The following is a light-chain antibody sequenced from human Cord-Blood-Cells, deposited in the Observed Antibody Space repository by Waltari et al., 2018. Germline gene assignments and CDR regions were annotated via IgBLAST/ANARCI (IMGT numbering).Light chain of an antibody. J-gene: IGKJ2*01. V-gene: IGKV2-30*02. CDR3: MQATLWPRA. CDR1: QSLVHSDGKTY. Sequence: DVVMTQSPLSLPVTLGQPASISCKSSQSLVHSDGKTYLNWFQQRPGQSPRRLIYKVSNRDSGFPDRFSSSGSGTDLTFRISSWTPEDVGFYYCMQATLWPRAFGQGTKLEIK. CDR2: KVS.